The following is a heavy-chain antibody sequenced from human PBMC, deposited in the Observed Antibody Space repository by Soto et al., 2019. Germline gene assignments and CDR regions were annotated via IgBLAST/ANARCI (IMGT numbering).Heavy chain of an antibody. D-gene: IGHD4-4*01. CDR3: TTGAEMTTKFDY. CDR1: GFTFSNAW. Sequence: GGSLRLSCAASGFTFSNAWMSWVRQAPGKGLEWVGRIKSKTDGGTTDYAAPVKGRFTISRDDSKNTLYLQMNSLKTEDTAVYYCTTGAEMTTKFDYWGQGTLVTVSS. CDR2: IKSKTDGGTT. J-gene: IGHJ4*02. V-gene: IGHV3-15*01.